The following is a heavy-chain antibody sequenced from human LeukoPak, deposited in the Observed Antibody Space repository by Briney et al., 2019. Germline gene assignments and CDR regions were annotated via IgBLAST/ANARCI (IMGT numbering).Heavy chain of an antibody. Sequence: SETLSLTCTVSGGSISSYYWSWIRQPAGKGLERIGRIYTSGSTNYNPSLKSRVTMSVDTSKNQFSLKLSSVTAADTAVYYCARELTYYYDSSGYSLGYFQHWGQGTLVTVSS. CDR2: IYTSGST. D-gene: IGHD3-22*01. CDR1: GGSISSYY. J-gene: IGHJ1*01. V-gene: IGHV4-4*07. CDR3: ARELTYYYDSSGYSLGYFQH.